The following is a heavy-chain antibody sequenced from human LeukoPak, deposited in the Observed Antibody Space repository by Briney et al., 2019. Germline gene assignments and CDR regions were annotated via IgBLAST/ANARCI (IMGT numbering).Heavy chain of an antibody. CDR1: GGSISSSSYY. Sequence: LTXTVSGGSISSSSYYWGWIRQPPXXXXEWIGSIYYSGSTYYNPSLKSRVTISVDTSKNQFSLKLSSVTAADTAVYYCARHSSGYYFDYWGQGTLVTVSS. CDR3: ARHSSGYYFDY. D-gene: IGHD3-10*01. CDR2: IYYSGST. J-gene: IGHJ4*02. V-gene: IGHV4-39*01.